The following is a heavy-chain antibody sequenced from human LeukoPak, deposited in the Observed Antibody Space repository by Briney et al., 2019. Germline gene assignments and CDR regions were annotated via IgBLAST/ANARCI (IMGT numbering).Heavy chain of an antibody. CDR3: ARDPVRFGETKLYYYGMDV. V-gene: IGHV1-46*01. D-gene: IGHD3-10*01. J-gene: IGHJ6*02. CDR1: GYTFTSYY. CDR2: INPSGGST. Sequence: ASVTVSCKASGYTFTSYYMHWVRQAPGQGLEWMGIINPSGGSTSYAQKFQGRVTMTRDTSTSTVYMELSSLRSEDTAVYYCARDPVRFGETKLYYYGMDVWGQGTTVTVSS.